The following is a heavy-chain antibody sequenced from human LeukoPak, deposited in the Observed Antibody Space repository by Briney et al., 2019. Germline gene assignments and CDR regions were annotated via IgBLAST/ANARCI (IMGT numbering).Heavy chain of an antibody. D-gene: IGHD3-22*01. Sequence: GGSLRLSCAVSGFTFSSYAMSWVRQAPGKGLEWVSSISSSSSHIYYADSVKGRFTISRDNAKNSLYLQMNSLRAEDTAVYYCARGRYDSSGYRGGTENWGQGTMVTVSS. CDR1: GFTFSSYA. V-gene: IGHV3-21*01. CDR2: ISSSSSHI. J-gene: IGHJ3*01. CDR3: ARGRYDSSGYRGGTEN.